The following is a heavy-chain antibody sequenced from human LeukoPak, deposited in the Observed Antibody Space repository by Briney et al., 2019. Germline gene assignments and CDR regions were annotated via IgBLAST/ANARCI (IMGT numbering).Heavy chain of an antibody. D-gene: IGHD3-10*01. CDR1: GFTFSSYS. J-gene: IGHJ4*02. Sequence: GGSLRLSCAASGFTFSSYSMNWVRQAPGKGLEWVSSISSSSSYIYYADSVKGRFTISRDNSKNTLYLQMNSLRAEDTAVYYCAGGSGSYYADYWGQGTLVTVSS. V-gene: IGHV3-21*01. CDR3: AGGSGSYYADY. CDR2: ISSSSSYI.